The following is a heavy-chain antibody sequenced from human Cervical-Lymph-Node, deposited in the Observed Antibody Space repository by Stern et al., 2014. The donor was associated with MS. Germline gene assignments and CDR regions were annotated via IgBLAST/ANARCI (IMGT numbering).Heavy chain of an antibody. J-gene: IGHJ6*02. V-gene: IGHV3-48*04. Sequence: VQLVESGGALVQPGGSLRLSCEVSGFPFSTYSMNWVRQAPGKGLEWISFIGSSASTLYYADSVKGRFTMSRDNGKKSVYLQMNSLRADDTAVYYCARDRRTLYHYGMDVWGQGTTVTVSS. CDR1: GFPFSTYS. CDR2: IGSSASTL. CDR3: ARDRRTLYHYGMDV.